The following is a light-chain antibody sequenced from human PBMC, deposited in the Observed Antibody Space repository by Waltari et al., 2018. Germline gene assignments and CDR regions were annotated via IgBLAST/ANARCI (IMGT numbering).Light chain of an antibody. J-gene: IGLJ3*02. V-gene: IGLV6-57*03. CDR2: ADD. CDR3: QSYDYSTWI. Sequence: NFVLTQPQSVSESPGKTVTISCTRSSGSFASNFVQWYQLRPGSAPTPVIYADDQRPSGVPDRFSGSIDRSSNSASLTISGLKTEDEADYYCQSYDYSTWIFGGGTKLTVL. CDR1: SGSFASNF.